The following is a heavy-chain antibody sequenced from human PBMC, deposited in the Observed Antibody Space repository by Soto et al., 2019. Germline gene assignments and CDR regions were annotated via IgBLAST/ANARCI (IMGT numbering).Heavy chain of an antibody. CDR1: GDSVSSNSAA. Sequence: HSQTLSLTCAISGDSVSSNSAAWNWIRQSPSRGLEWLGRTYYRSKWYNDYVVSVKSRITINPDTSKNQFSLQLNSVTPEDTAVYYCARTAAMVQSDYFDYWGQGTLVTVSS. CDR2: TYYRSKWYN. D-gene: IGHD5-18*01. V-gene: IGHV6-1*01. CDR3: ARTAAMVQSDYFDY. J-gene: IGHJ4*02.